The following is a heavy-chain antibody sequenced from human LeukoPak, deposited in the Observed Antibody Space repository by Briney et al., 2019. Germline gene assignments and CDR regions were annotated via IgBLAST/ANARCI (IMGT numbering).Heavy chain of an antibody. CDR1: GFTFSSYA. CDR2: ISYDGSNE. CDR3: AKERGSYSFSAYYYYGMDV. D-gene: IGHD5-18*01. Sequence: SGRSLRLSCTASGFTFSSYAMHWVRQAPGKGLEWVAVISYDGSNEFYADSVKGRFTISRDNSKNTLYLQMNSLRAEDTTIYYCAKERGSYSFSAYYYYGMDVWGQGTTVTVSS. J-gene: IGHJ6*02. V-gene: IGHV3-30*18.